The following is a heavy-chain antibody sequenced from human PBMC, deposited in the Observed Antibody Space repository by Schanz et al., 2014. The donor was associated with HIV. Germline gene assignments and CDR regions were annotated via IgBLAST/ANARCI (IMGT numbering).Heavy chain of an antibody. CDR1: GDSFTSDA. CDR2: LIPIFGTP. V-gene: IGHV1-69*01. CDR3: AREPDVVVSQNHYYYYGMDV. D-gene: IGHD2-21*01. Sequence: QVQLVQSGAEVKKPGSSVKVSCKTSGDSFTSDAINWVRQAPGQGLEWMGGLIPIFGTPNYAQKFQGRVTITADESTDTAYTELRSLRSEDTAVYYCAREPDVVVSQNHYYYYGMDVWGQGTTVTVSS. J-gene: IGHJ6*02.